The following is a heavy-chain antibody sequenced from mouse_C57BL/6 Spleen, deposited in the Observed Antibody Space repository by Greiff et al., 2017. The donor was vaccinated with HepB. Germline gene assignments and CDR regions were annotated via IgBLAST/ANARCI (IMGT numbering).Heavy chain of an antibody. CDR1: GYTFTSYW. D-gene: IGHD2-4*01. V-gene: IGHV1-64*01. J-gene: IGHJ4*01. CDR2: IHPNSGST. CDR3: ARSGDYDLYAMDY. Sequence: LQQPGAELVKPGASVKLSCKASGYTFTSYWMHWVKQRPGQGLEWIGMIHPNSGSTNYNEKFKSKATLTVDKSSSTAYMQLSSLTSEDSAVYYCARSGDYDLYAMDYWGQGTSVTVSS.